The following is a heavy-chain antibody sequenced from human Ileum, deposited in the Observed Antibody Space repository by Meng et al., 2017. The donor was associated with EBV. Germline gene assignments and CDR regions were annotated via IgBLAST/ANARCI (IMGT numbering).Heavy chain of an antibody. CDR1: GVSISGNY. D-gene: IGHD1-26*01. V-gene: IGHV4-59*01. CDR2: FYEGTT. Sequence: QAPLTESGPGLVKPSGTSLLTCDASGVSISGNYWSWIRQSPVKGLEWIGFFYEGTTNYNPSLKSRVTIAAGPANNQISLRLSSVTSADTAVYYCAKGGQWDPLDSWGRGILVTVSS. J-gene: IGHJ4*02. CDR3: AKGGQWDPLDS.